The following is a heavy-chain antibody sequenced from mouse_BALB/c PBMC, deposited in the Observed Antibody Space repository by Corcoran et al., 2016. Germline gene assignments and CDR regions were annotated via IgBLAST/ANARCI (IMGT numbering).Heavy chain of an antibody. Sequence: EVLLQQSGPELVKPGTSVKLSCKASGYTFTDYNMDWVRQSHGKSLEWIGDINPRSGGTIYNQTFKGKATLTVDKSSSTAYMELRSLTSEDTAVDYCASWGITTDDYWGQGATVTVSS. J-gene: IGHJ2*01. CDR1: GYTFTDYN. CDR3: ASWGITTDDY. D-gene: IGHD1-1*01. CDR2: INPRSGGT. V-gene: IGHV1-18*01.